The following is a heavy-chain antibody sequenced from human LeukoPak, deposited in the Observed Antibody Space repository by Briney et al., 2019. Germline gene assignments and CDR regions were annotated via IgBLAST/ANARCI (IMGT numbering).Heavy chain of an antibody. J-gene: IGHJ4*02. CDR3: ARVRGQWLDFDY. D-gene: IGHD6-19*01. Sequence: PSETLSLTCTVSGGSISSYYWSWIRQPPGKGLEWIGYIYYSGSTNYNSSLKSRVTISVDTSKNQFSLKLSSVTAADTAVYYCARVRGQWLDFDYWGQGTLVTVSS. V-gene: IGHV4-59*01. CDR1: GGSISSYY. CDR2: IYYSGST.